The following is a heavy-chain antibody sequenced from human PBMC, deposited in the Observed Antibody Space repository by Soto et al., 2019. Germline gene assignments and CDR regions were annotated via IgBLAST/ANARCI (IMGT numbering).Heavy chain of an antibody. V-gene: IGHV3-11*01. Sequence: QVQLVESGGGLVKPGGSLRLSCAASEFTFSDYYMSWIRQAPGKGLEWVSYISSSGSTIYYADSVKGRFTISRDNAKNSLYLQMNSLRAEDTAVYYCARDVESKYYYYYGMDVWGQGTTVTVSS. CDR3: ARDVESKYYYYYGMDV. CDR2: ISSSGSTI. CDR1: EFTFSDYY. J-gene: IGHJ6*02.